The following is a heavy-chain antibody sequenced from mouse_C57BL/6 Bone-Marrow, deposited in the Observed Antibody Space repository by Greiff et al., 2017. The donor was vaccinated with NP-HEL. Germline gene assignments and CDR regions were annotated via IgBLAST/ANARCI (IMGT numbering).Heavy chain of an antibody. CDR1: GYTFTSYW. V-gene: IGHV1-5*01. CDR2: IYPGNSDT. CDR3: TGTTVVRALFDY. D-gene: IGHD1-1*01. Sequence: VQLKESGTVLARPGASVKMSCKTSGYTFTSYWMHWVKQRPGQGLEWIGAIYPGNSDTSYNQKFKGKAKRTAVTSASTAYMELSSLTNEDSAVYYCTGTTVVRALFDYWGQGTTLTVSS. J-gene: IGHJ2*01.